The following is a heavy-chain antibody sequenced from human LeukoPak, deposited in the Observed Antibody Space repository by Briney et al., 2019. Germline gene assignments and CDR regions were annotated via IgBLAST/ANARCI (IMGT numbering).Heavy chain of an antibody. CDR2: IWCDGSNK. V-gene: IGHV3-33*01. J-gene: IGHJ6*02. Sequence: PGGSLRLSCAASGFTFSSYGMHWVRQAPGKGLEGVAVIWCDGSNKYYADSVKGRFTISRDNSKHTLYLQMNSLRAEDTAVYYCARVRSAHYYGMDVWGQRTTVTVSS. CDR3: ARVRSAHYYGMDV. CDR1: GFTFSSYG.